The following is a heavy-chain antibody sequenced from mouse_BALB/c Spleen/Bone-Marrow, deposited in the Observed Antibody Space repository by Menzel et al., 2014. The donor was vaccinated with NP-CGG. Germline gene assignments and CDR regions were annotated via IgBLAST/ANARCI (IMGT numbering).Heavy chain of an antibody. CDR3: ADSNYYAGLYFDY. CDR1: GFNIKDTY. D-gene: IGHD1-1*01. CDR2: IDPANGNT. V-gene: IGHV14-3*02. Sequence: VQLQQSGAELVKPGASVKLSCTASGFNIKDTYIHWVKQRPEQGLEWIGRIDPANGNTEYDPKFQGKATITTDTSSNTAYLQLSSLTSEDTAVYYCADSNYYAGLYFDYWGQGTTLTVSS. J-gene: IGHJ2*01.